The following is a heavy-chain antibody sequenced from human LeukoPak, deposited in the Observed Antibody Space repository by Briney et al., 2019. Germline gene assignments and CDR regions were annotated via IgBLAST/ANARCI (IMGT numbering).Heavy chain of an antibody. Sequence: GGSLTLSCEASGFTFSNYWMSWVRQAPGKGLEWVGRIKSKTDGGTTDYAAPVKGRFTISRDDSKNTLYLQMDSLKTEDTAVYYCTTGRALTDYYFDYWGQGTLVTVSS. V-gene: IGHV3-15*01. CDR1: GFTFSNYW. CDR3: TTGRALTDYYFDY. J-gene: IGHJ4*02. CDR2: IKSKTDGGTT.